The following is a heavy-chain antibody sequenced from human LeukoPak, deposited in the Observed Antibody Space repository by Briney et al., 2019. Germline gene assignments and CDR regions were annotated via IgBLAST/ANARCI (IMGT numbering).Heavy chain of an antibody. J-gene: IGHJ3*02. Sequence: SETLSLTCTVSGGSISSGGYYWSWIRQPPGKGLEWIGYIYHSGSTYYNPSLKSRVTISVDRSKNQFSLKLSSVTAADTAVYYCARVLKTYYYDSGAFDIWGQGTMVTVSS. D-gene: IGHD3-22*01. CDR1: GGSISSGGYY. CDR2: IYHSGST. V-gene: IGHV4-30-2*01. CDR3: ARVLKTYYYDSGAFDI.